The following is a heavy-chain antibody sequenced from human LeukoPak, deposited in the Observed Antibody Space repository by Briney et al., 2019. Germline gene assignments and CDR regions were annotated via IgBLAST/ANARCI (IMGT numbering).Heavy chain of an antibody. CDR2: IYTSGST. CDR1: GGSISSYY. V-gene: IGHV4-4*07. D-gene: IGHD2-2*01. J-gene: IGHJ5*02. CDR3: ARTPRDCSSTSCYFWFDP. Sequence: PSETLSLTCTVSGGSISSYYWSWIRQPAGKGLEWIGRIYTSGSTNYNPSLKSRVTMSVDTSKNQFSLKLSSVTAADTAVYYCARTPRDCSSTSCYFWFDPWGQGALLTVSS.